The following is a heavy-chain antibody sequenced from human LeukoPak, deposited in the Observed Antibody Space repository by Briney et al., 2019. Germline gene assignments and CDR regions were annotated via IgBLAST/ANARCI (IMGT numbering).Heavy chain of an antibody. D-gene: IGHD4-17*01. J-gene: IGHJ5*02. CDR1: GYTFVNYG. V-gene: IGHV1-18*01. CDR2: ISAYNGNT. Sequence: GASVKVSCKASGYTFVNYGISWVRQAPGQGLEWMGWISAYNGNTNYAQKFQGRVTITTDTSTSTAYMELRSLRSDDTAVYYCARDESYGDYSNWFDPWGQGTLVTVS. CDR3: ARDESYGDYSNWFDP.